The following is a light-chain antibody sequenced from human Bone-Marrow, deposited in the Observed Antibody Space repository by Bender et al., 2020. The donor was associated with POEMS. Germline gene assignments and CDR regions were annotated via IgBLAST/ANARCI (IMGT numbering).Light chain of an antibody. CDR2: EVS. J-gene: IGLJ2*01. CDR1: NYDIGFYKY. V-gene: IGLV2-14*01. CDR3: SSYTISTLDVL. Sequence: QSGLTQPASVSGSPGQSITISCTGSNYDIGFYKYVSWYQQHPGKAPKLMIYEVSNRPTWISNRFSGSKSGNTASLTISGLQAEDEADYYCSSYTISTLDVLFGGGTKLTVL.